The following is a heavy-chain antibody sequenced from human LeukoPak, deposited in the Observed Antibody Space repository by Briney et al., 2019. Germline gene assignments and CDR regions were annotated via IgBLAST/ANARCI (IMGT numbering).Heavy chain of an antibody. CDR3: TTDRGSGVDY. J-gene: IGHJ4*02. D-gene: IGHD3-10*01. V-gene: IGHV3-15*01. Sequence: GGSLRLSCAASGFTVSSNYMSWVRQAPGKGLEWVGRIKSKTDGGTTDYAAPVKGRFTISRDDSKNTLYLQMNSLKTEDTAVYYCTTDRGSGVDYWGQGTLVTVSS. CDR1: GFTVSSNY. CDR2: IKSKTDGGTT.